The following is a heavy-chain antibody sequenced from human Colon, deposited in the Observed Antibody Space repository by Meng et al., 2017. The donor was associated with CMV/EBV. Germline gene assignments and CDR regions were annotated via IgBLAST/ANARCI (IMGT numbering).Heavy chain of an antibody. CDR1: GFTFSTYS. D-gene: IGHD3-10*01. Sequence: GGSLRLSCAASGFTFSTYSMNWVRQAPGKGLEWVSSIGSSSNYIYYADSVKGRFTISRDNAKNSLYLQMSSLRAEDTAVYYCAKDNGYGGSYFDYWGQGTLVTVSS. V-gene: IGHV3-21*04. CDR3: AKDNGYGGSYFDY. J-gene: IGHJ4*02. CDR2: IGSSSNYI.